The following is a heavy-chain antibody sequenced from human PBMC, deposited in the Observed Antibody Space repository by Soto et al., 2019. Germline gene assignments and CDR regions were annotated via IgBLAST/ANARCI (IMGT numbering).Heavy chain of an antibody. J-gene: IGHJ4*02. Sequence: GGSLRLSCAASGFTFSNAWMSWVRQAPGKGLEWVGRIKSKTDGGTTDYAAPVKGRFTISRDDSKNTLYLQMNSLKTEDTAVYYCTPAMTAIREIDYWGQGNLVTVSS. CDR2: IKSKTDGGTT. V-gene: IGHV3-15*01. CDR3: TPAMTAIREIDY. CDR1: GFTFSNAW. D-gene: IGHD5-18*01.